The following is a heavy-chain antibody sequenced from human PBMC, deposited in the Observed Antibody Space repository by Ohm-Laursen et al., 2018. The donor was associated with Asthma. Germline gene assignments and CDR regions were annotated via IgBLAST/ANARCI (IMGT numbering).Heavy chain of an antibody. CDR2: INHSGST. D-gene: IGHD2-15*01. J-gene: IGHJ6*02. CDR3: ARVRGYCSGGSCYHYYYYGMDV. Sequence: SETLSLTCAVYGGSFSGYYWSWIRQPPGKGLEWIGEINHSGSTNYNPSLKSRVTISVDTSKNQFYLKLSSVTAADTAVYYCARVRGYCSGGSCYHYYYYGMDVWGQGTTVTVSS. V-gene: IGHV4-34*01. CDR1: GGSFSGYY.